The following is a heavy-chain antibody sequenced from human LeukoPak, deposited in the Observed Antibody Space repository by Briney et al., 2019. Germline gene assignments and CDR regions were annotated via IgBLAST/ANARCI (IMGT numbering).Heavy chain of an antibody. J-gene: IGHJ5*02. CDR2: IYYSGST. D-gene: IGHD2-15*01. Sequence: PSETLSLTCTVSGGSISSYYWSWLRQPPGKGLEWIGYIYYSGSTNYNPSLKSRVTISVDTSKNQFSLKLSSVTAADTAVYYCARAPPPVVVAATRRHWFDPWGQGTLVTVSS. CDR1: GGSISSYY. CDR3: ARAPPPVVVAATRRHWFDP. V-gene: IGHV4-59*01.